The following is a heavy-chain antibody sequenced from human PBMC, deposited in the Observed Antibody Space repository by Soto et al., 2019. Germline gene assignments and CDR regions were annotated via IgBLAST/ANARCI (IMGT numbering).Heavy chain of an antibody. CDR2: ITGSGTST. J-gene: IGHJ6*02. Sequence: PGGSLRLSCAASGLTFSGYAMTWVRQAPGKGLEWVSSITGSGTSTYYADSVKGRFIISRDNSKNTVSLQMNSLRADDTAVYYCGESPDFYYYTMDVWGQGTTVTVSS. CDR3: GESPDFYYYTMDV. V-gene: IGHV3-23*01. CDR1: GLTFSGYA.